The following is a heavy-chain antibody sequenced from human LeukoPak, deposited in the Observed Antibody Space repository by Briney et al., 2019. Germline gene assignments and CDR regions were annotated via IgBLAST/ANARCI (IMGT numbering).Heavy chain of an antibody. J-gene: IGHJ4*02. CDR1: GFTVSSNY. V-gene: IGHV3-66*01. Sequence: GGSLRLSCAASGFTVSSNYMSWVRQAPGKGLEWVSVIYSGGSTYYADSVKGRFTISRDNSKNTLYLQMNSLRAEKTALYYCSREDGLGPSFFDYGGQGPLAPVPS. CDR2: IYSGGST. CDR3: SREDGLGPSFFDY. D-gene: IGHD3-16*01.